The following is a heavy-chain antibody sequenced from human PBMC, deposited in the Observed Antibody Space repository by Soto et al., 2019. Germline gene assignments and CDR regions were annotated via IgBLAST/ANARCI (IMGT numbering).Heavy chain of an antibody. Sequence: EVQVVESGGDLVQPGGSLRLSCAASGFSFSNYWMHWVRQAPGKGLVWVSRVNNDGRDTLYADCVMGRFTVSRDNGKNTLARQMTSVRLDDTGMDYCASGCIDHAFDIWGQGTMVTVSS. CDR2: VNNDGRDT. CDR1: GFSFSNYW. D-gene: IGHD2-8*01. CDR3: ASGCIDHAFDI. V-gene: IGHV3-74*01. J-gene: IGHJ3*02.